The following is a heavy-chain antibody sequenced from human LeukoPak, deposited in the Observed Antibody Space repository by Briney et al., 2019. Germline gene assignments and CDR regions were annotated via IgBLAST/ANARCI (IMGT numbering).Heavy chain of an antibody. Sequence: GGSLRLSCAASGFTFSSYSMNWVRQAPGKGLEWVSSISSSSSYIYYADSVKGRFTISRDNAKNSLYLQMNSLRAEDTAVYYCARRPYGDYSKIDYWGQGTLVTVSS. D-gene: IGHD4-17*01. CDR1: GFTFSSYS. V-gene: IGHV3-21*01. CDR2: ISSSSSYI. J-gene: IGHJ4*02. CDR3: ARRPYGDYSKIDY.